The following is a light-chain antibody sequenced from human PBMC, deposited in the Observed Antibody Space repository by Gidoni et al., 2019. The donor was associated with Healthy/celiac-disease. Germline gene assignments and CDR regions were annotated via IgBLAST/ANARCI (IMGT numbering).Light chain of an antibody. V-gene: IGKV3-15*01. Sequence: EIVMTQSQATLSVSPGERATLSCRASQSVSSNLAWYQQKPGQAPRLLIYGASTRATGIPARFSGSGSGTEFTLTISSLQSEDFAVDYCQQYNNWPPRYTFGQGTKLEIK. CDR3: QQYNNWPPRYT. CDR2: GAS. J-gene: IGKJ2*01. CDR1: QSVSSN.